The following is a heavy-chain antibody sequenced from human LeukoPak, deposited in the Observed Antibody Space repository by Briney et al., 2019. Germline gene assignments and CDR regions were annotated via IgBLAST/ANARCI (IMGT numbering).Heavy chain of an antibody. V-gene: IGHV3-23*01. Sequence: PGGSLRLSCAASGFTFSSYAMSWVRQAPGKGLEWVSAISGSGGSTYCADSVKGRFTISRDNSKNTLYLQMNSLRAEDTAVYYCAKGVCSGGSCYSPLDYWGQGTLVTVST. J-gene: IGHJ4*02. CDR2: ISGSGGST. CDR1: GFTFSSYA. D-gene: IGHD2-15*01. CDR3: AKGVCSGGSCYSPLDY.